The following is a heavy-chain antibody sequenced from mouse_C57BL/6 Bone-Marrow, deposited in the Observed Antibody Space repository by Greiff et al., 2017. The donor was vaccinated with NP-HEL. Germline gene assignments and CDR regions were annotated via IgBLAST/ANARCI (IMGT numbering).Heavy chain of an antibody. CDR3: ARDYGSSYAMDY. CDR2: IYPRSGNT. V-gene: IGHV1-81*01. CDR1: GYTFTSYG. Sequence: QVHVKQSGAELARPGASVKLSCKASGYTFTSYGISWVKQRPGQGLEWIGEIYPRSGNTYYNEKFKGKATLTADKSSSTAYMELRSLTSEDSAVYFCARDYGSSYAMDYWGQGTSVTVSS. D-gene: IGHD1-1*01. J-gene: IGHJ4*01.